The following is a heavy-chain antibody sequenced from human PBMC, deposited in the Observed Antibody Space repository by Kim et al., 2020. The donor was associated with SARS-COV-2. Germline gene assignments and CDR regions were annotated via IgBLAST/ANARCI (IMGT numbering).Heavy chain of an antibody. CDR1: GGSFSGYY. CDR2: INHSGST. Sequence: SETLSLTCAVYGGSFSGYYWSWIRQPPGKGLEWIGEINHSGSTNYNPSLKSRVTISVDTSKNQFSLKLSSVTAADTAVYYCARGVKDYDILTGHNDYWGQGTLVTVSS. CDR3: ARGVKDYDILTGHNDY. D-gene: IGHD3-9*01. V-gene: IGHV4-34*01. J-gene: IGHJ4*02.